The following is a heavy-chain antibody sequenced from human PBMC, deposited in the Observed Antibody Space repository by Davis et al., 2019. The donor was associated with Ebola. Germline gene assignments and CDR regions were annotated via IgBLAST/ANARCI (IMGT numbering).Heavy chain of an antibody. D-gene: IGHD2-2*01. V-gene: IGHV3-30*18. Sequence: AGSLRLSCAASGFTFSSYGMHWVRQAPGKGLEWVAVISYDGSNKYYADSVKGRFTISRDNSKNTLYLQMNSLRAEDTAVYYCAKDAVTAMTLYYYGMDVWGKGTTVTVSS. CDR2: ISYDGSNK. CDR1: GFTFSSYG. J-gene: IGHJ6*04. CDR3: AKDAVTAMTLYYYGMDV.